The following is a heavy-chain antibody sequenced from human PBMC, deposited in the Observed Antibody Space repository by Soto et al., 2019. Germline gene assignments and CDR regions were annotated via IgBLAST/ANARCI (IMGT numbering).Heavy chain of an antibody. J-gene: IGHJ6*02. D-gene: IGHD6-6*01. CDR2: IIPIFGTA. Sequence: QVQLVQSGAEVKKPGSSVKVSCKASGGTFSSYAISWVRQAPGQGLEWMGGIIPIFGTANYAQKFQGRVTITADESTSTAYMELSSLRSEDTAVYYCARDPRIAARLLGPSPYHYYYYGMDVWGQGTTVTVSS. CDR3: ARDPRIAARLLGPSPYHYYYYGMDV. CDR1: GGTFSSYA. V-gene: IGHV1-69*01.